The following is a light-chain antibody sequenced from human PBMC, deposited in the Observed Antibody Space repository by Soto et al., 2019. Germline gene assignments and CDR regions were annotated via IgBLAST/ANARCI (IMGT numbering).Light chain of an antibody. Sequence: EIVLPQSPATLSLSPGERATLSCRASQSVSSYLAWYQQKPGQAPRLLIYDASNRATGIPARFSGSGSGTDFTLTISSLEPEDVAVYYCQQRSNWLYTFGQGTKLEIK. CDR2: DAS. CDR1: QSVSSY. J-gene: IGKJ2*01. CDR3: QQRSNWLYT. V-gene: IGKV3-11*01.